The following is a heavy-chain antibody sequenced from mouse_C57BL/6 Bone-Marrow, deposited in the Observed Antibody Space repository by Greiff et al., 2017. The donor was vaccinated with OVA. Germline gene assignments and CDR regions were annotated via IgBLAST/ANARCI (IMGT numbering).Heavy chain of an antibody. CDR3: ARSNYGSLAMDY. D-gene: IGHD2-5*01. CDR1: GYSFTIYY. Sequence: GRRKEAGPGRGERGAGGERGGRSGGYSFTIYYIHWVKQRRGQGLEWIGWIYPGSVNTKYNEKFKGKATLTADTSSSTAYMQLSSLTSEDSAVYYCARSNYGSLAMDYWGQGTSVTVSS. J-gene: IGHJ4*01. V-gene: IGHV1-66*01. CDR2: IYPGSVNT.